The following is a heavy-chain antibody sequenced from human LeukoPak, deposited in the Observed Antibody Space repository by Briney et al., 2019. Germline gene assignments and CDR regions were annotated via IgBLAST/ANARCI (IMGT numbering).Heavy chain of an antibody. Sequence: PSETLSLTCTVSGGSISSSSYYWGWIRQPPGKGLEWIGSIYYSGSTYYNPSLKSRVTISVDKSKTQFSLKLSSVTAADTAVYYCARDPGYSSSLFDYWGQGTLVTVSS. D-gene: IGHD6-13*01. V-gene: IGHV4-39*02. J-gene: IGHJ4*02. CDR1: GGSISSSSYY. CDR2: IYYSGST. CDR3: ARDPGYSSSLFDY.